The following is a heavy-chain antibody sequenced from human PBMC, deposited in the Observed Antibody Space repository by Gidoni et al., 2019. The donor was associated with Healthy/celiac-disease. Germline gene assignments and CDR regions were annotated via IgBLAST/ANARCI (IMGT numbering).Heavy chain of an antibody. CDR2: IWYDGSNK. J-gene: IGHJ3*02. D-gene: IGHD2-2*01. CDR1: GFTFRSYG. Sequence: QVQLVESGGGVVQPGRSLRLSCAASGFTFRSYGMTWVRQGPGKGLEWVAVIWYDGSNKDYADSVKGRFTISRDNSKNTLYLQMNSLRAEDTAVYYCARDCSSTSCYSLDAFDIWGQGTMVTVSS. CDR3: ARDCSSTSCYSLDAFDI. V-gene: IGHV3-33*01.